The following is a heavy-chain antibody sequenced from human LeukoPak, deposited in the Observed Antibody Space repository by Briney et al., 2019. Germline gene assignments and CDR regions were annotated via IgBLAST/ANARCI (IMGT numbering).Heavy chain of an antibody. CDR2: ISSSSSYI. V-gene: IGHV3-21*04. CDR3: ATLIAASDRCVFDY. J-gene: IGHJ4*02. D-gene: IGHD6-6*01. CDR1: GFTFSSYS. Sequence: PGGSLRLSCAASGFTFSSYSMNWVRQAPGKGLEWVSSISSSSSYIYYADSVKGRFTISRDNAKNSLYLQMNSLRAEDTAVYYCATLIAASDRCVFDYWGQGTLVTVSS.